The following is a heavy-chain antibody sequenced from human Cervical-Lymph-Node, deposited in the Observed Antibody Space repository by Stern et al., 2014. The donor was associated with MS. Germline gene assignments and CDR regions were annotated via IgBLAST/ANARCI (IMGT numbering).Heavy chain of an antibody. CDR3: ARLGGYEWGDYFDY. J-gene: IGHJ4*02. D-gene: IGHD5-12*01. CDR2: IYPGDADT. Sequence: VQLVQSGAEVKKPGESLKISCKGSGYSFTSYWIGWVRQMPGKGLEWMGSIYPGDADTKYRQSFQGQVTISADKSTSTAYLQWSSLKAPDTAMYYCARLGGYEWGDYFDYWGQGTLVTVSS. CDR1: GYSFTSYW. V-gene: IGHV5-51*01.